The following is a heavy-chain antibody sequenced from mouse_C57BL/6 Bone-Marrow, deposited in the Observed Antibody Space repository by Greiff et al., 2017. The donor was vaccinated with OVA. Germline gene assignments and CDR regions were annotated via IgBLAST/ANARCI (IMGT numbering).Heavy chain of an antibody. CDR3: ARQGGYYAMDY. CDR2: ISNGGGST. Sequence: EVKLVESGGGLVQPGGSLKLSCAASGFTFSDYYMYWVRQTPEKRLEWVAYISNGGGSTYYPDTVKGRFTISRDNAKNTLYLQMSRLKSEDTAMYYCARQGGYYAMDYWGQGTSVTVSS. J-gene: IGHJ4*01. CDR1: GFTFSDYY. V-gene: IGHV5-12*01. D-gene: IGHD1-1*02.